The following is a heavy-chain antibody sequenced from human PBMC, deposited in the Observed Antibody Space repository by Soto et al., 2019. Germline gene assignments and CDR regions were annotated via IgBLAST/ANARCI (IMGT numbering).Heavy chain of an antibody. CDR1: GYTFTNYG. V-gene: IGHV1-18*01. Sequence: GASVKVSCKASGYTFTNYGITWVRQAPGQGLEWVGWISASNGNTNYAQNLQGRVSMTADTSTNTAYMELRDLTSDDTAVYFCARRRIVVPGSDGWLDPWGQGTLVTVSS. CDR3: ARRRIVVPGSDGWLDP. J-gene: IGHJ5*02. D-gene: IGHD6-19*01. CDR2: ISASNGNT.